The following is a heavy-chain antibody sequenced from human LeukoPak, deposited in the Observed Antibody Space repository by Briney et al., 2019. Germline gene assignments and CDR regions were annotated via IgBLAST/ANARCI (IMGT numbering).Heavy chain of an antibody. Sequence: ASVKVSCKASGGTSSSCAISWVRQAPGQGLEWMGRIIPILGIANYAQKFQGRVTITADKSTSTAYMELSSLRSEDTAVYYCARGAQYYYGFYGMDVWGQGTTVTVSS. V-gene: IGHV1-69*04. J-gene: IGHJ6*02. CDR3: ARGAQYYYGFYGMDV. CDR1: GGTSSSCA. CDR2: IIPILGIA. D-gene: IGHD3-10*01.